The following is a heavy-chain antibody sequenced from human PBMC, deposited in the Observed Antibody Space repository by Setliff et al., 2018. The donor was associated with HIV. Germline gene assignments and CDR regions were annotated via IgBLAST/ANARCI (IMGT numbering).Heavy chain of an antibody. Sequence: PSETLSLTCNVSGGSFSGSYWSWIRQPPGKGLEWIGEINHSGITSYNPSLKSRVLVSVDMSKNQFSLRLTSVTAADTAVYYCAREPNWGTVATYAYFYSVDVWGQGTTVTVSS. CDR3: AREPNWGTVATYAYFYSVDV. D-gene: IGHD4-17*01. CDR1: GGSFSGSY. V-gene: IGHV4-34*01. CDR2: INHSGIT. J-gene: IGHJ6*02.